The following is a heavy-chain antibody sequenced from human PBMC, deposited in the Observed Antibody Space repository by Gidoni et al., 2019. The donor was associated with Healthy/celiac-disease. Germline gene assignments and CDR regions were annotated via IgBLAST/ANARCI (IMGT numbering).Heavy chain of an antibody. CDR2: ISYDGSNK. V-gene: IGHV3-30*18. D-gene: IGHD6-6*01. J-gene: IGHJ6*02. CDR3: AKVLPKRSIASNVDV. CDR1: GFTFTSYG. Sequence: QVHLVESGGAVVQPVRSLRLPCAASGFTFTSYGMHWVRQAPGKGLEWVAVISYDGSNKYYADSVKGRFTISRDNSKNTLYLQMNSLRAEDTAVYYCAKVLPKRSIASNVDVWGQGTTVTVSS.